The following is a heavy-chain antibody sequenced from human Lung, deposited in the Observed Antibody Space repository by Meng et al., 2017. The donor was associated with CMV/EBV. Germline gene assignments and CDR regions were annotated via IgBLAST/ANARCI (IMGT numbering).Heavy chain of an antibody. CDR1: GGSISSGGYY. Sequence: SETLSLXCTVSGGSISSGGYYWSWIRQHPGKGLEWIGYIYYSGSTYYNPSLKSRVTISVDTSKNQFSLKLSSVTAADTAVYYCARDVSDHCSSTSCYRLGAFDIWGQGTMVTVSS. J-gene: IGHJ3*02. D-gene: IGHD2-2*01. CDR3: ARDVSDHCSSTSCYRLGAFDI. CDR2: IYYSGST. V-gene: IGHV4-31*03.